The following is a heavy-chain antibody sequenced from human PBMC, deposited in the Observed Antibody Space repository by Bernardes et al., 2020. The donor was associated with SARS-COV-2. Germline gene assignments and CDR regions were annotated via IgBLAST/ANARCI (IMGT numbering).Heavy chain of an antibody. Sequence: ASMKVSCKASGYTFTGYYMHWVRQAPGQGLEWMGWINPNSGGTNYAQKFQGWVTMTRDTSISTAYMELSRLRSDDTAVYYCARGVRGNYHQDAFDIWGQGKMVTVYS. CDR3: ARGVRGNYHQDAFDI. CDR2: INPNSGGT. J-gene: IGHJ3*02. V-gene: IGHV1-2*04. D-gene: IGHD3-16*02. CDR1: GYTFTGYY.